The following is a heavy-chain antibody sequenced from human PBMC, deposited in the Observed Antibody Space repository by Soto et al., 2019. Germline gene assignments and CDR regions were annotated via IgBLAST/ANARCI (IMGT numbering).Heavy chain of an antibody. D-gene: IGHD3-22*01. CDR3: ARDPPLSMIVVVGVDDF. V-gene: IGHV3-21*06. Sequence: GALRLSCTVLGFTLTNENMNWVRQAPGKGLEWVSSISSRSTFINYADSVKGRFTISRDNDKGLVYLQMNSLRAEDTAVYYCARDPPLSMIVVVGVDDFWGQGTLVTVSS. J-gene: IGHJ4*02. CDR1: GFTLTNEN. CDR2: ISSRSTFI.